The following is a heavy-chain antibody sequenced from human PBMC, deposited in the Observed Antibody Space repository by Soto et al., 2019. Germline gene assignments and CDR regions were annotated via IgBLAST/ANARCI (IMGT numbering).Heavy chain of an antibody. CDR2: ISYDGSNK. CDR1: GFTFSSYA. V-gene: IGHV3-30-3*01. Sequence: GGSLRLSCAASGFTFSSYAMHWVRQAPGKGLEWVAVISYDGSNKYYADSVKGRFTISRDNSKNTLYLQMNSLRAEDTAVYYCARDSYCSSTSCSTDYYYYYGMDVWGQGTTVTVSS. CDR3: ARDSYCSSTSCSTDYYYYYGMDV. D-gene: IGHD2-2*01. J-gene: IGHJ6*02.